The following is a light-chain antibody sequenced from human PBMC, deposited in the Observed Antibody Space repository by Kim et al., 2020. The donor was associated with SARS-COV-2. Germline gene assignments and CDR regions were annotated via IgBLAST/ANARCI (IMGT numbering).Light chain of an antibody. CDR2: GDN. V-gene: IGLV1-47*02. CDR1: TSNIGSNS. Sequence: GRRVTMSCSGSTSNIGSNSVYWYKQSPGAAPNVVIFGDNQWPSGVPDRFSGSKSGTSATLAISGLRSEDEANYYCAVWDDSLSAVVFGGGTKVTVL. CDR3: AVWDDSLSAVV. J-gene: IGLJ2*01.